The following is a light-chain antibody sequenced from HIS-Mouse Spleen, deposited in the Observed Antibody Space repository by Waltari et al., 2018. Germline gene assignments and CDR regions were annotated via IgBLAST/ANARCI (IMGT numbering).Light chain of an antibody. CDR1: SRDLGGYNY. Sequence: QSALTQPASVSGSPGQSITLSCTGTSRDLGGYNYVSWYQQHPGKAPKLMIYEVSNRPSGVSNRFSGSKSGNTASLTISGLQAEDEADYYCSSYTSSSSWVFGGGTKLTVL. V-gene: IGLV2-14*01. CDR3: SSYTSSSSWV. J-gene: IGLJ3*02. CDR2: EVS.